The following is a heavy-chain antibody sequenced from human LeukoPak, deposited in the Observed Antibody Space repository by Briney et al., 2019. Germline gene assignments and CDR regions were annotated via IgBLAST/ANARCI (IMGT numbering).Heavy chain of an antibody. Sequence: PSETLSLTCAVYGGSFSGYYWSWIRQPPGKGLEWIGEINHSGSTNYNPSLKSRVTISVDTSKNQFSLKLSSVTAADTAVYYCARGRLKYYYDSTIFDYWGQGTWSPSPQ. CDR3: ARGRLKYYYDSTIFDY. J-gene: IGHJ4*02. CDR1: GGSFSGYY. CDR2: INHSGST. V-gene: IGHV4-34*01. D-gene: IGHD3-22*01.